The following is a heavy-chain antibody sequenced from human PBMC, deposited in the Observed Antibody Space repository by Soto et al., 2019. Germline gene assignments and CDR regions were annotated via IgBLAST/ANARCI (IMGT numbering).Heavy chain of an antibody. Sequence: GGSLRLSCAASGFTVSSNYMSWVRQAPGKGLEWVSLIYSGGSTYYADSVKGRFTISRDNSKNTPYLQMNSLRAEDTAVYYCARGRAYSDFWTGYYNDYWGQGTLVTVSS. J-gene: IGHJ4*02. CDR2: IYSGGST. D-gene: IGHD3-3*01. V-gene: IGHV3-53*01. CDR3: ARGRAYSDFWTGYYNDY. CDR1: GFTVSSNY.